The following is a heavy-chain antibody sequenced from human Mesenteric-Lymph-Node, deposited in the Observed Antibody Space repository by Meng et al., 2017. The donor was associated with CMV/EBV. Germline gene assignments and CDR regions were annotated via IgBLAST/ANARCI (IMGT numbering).Heavy chain of an antibody. CDR2: ISSSGSTI. CDR1: GFTFSSYE. CDR3: AREYIEDTAMVEGFYFDY. V-gene: IGHV3-48*03. Sequence: GGSLRLSCAASGFTFSSYEMNWVRQAPGKGLEWVSYISSSGSTIYYADSVKGRFTISRDNAKNSLYLQMNSLRAEDTAVYYCAREYIEDTAMVEGFYFDYWGQGTLVTVSS. D-gene: IGHD5-18*01. J-gene: IGHJ4*02.